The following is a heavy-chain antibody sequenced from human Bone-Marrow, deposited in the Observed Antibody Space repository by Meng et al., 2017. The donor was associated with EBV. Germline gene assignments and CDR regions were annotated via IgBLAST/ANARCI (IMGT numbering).Heavy chain of an antibody. CDR1: GGSISSSNW. V-gene: IGHV4-4*02. D-gene: IGHD6-19*01. J-gene: IGHJ4*02. Sequence: GPGPGLVTPSGTLSLTCAVSGGSISSSNWWSWVRQPPVKGLEWIGEIYHSGSTNYNPSLKSRVTISVDKSKNQFSLKLSSVIAEDTAVYYCARGQSIAVAVSTNYFDYWGQGTLVTVSS. CDR2: IYHSGST. CDR3: ARGQSIAVAVSTNYFDY.